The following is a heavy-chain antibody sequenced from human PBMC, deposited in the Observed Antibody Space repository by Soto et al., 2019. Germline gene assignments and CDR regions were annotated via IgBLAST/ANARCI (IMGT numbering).Heavy chain of an antibody. D-gene: IGHD3-22*01. CDR2: IYYRGST. CDR1: GGSISSYY. V-gene: IGHV4-59*08. CDR3: DSGGYYLRDAFDI. Sequence: TSETLSLTCTVSGGSISSYYWSWIRQPPGKGLEWIGYIYYRGSTNYNPSLKSRLTISVDTSKNQFSLRLSSVTAAGTAVYHYDSGGYYLRDAFDIWGQGTMVTVSS. J-gene: IGHJ3*02.